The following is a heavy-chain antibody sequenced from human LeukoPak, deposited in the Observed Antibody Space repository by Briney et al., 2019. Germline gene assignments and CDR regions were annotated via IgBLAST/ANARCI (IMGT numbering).Heavy chain of an antibody. Sequence: GGSLRLSCAASGFTFTTYWMHWVRQAPGKGLVWVSHINSDGSITSYADSVKGRFTISRDNAKNTLYLQMNSLRAEDTAVYYCARDHQVSYFDYWGQGTLVTVSS. CDR3: ARDHQVSYFDY. CDR2: INSDGSIT. D-gene: IGHD6-6*01. CDR1: GFTFTTYW. J-gene: IGHJ4*02. V-gene: IGHV3-74*01.